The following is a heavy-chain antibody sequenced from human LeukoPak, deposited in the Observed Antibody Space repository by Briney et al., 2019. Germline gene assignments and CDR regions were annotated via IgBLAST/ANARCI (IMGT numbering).Heavy chain of an antibody. CDR1: GGTFSSCA. CDR2: IIPIFGTA. D-gene: IGHD3-3*01. Sequence: SVKVSCKASGGTFSSCAISWVRQAPGQGLEWMGGIIPIFGTANYAQKFQGRVTITADESTSTAYMELSSLRSEDTAVYYCASGSAFWSGYYTQIDYWGQGTLVTVSS. V-gene: IGHV1-69*13. J-gene: IGHJ4*02. CDR3: ASGSAFWSGYYTQIDY.